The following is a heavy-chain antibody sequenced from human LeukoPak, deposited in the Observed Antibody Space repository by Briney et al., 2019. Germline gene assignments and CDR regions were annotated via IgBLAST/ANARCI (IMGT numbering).Heavy chain of an antibody. V-gene: IGHV3-30*18. CDR1: GFTFSSYG. Sequence: GGSLRLSCAASGFTFSSYGMHWVRQAPGKGLEWVAVISYDGSNKYYADSVKGRFTISRDNSKNTLYLQMNSLRAEDTAVYYCAEIYCSGGSCTNYYGMDVWGQGTTVTVSS. CDR3: AEIYCSGGSCTNYYGMDV. D-gene: IGHD2-15*01. CDR2: ISYDGSNK. J-gene: IGHJ6*02.